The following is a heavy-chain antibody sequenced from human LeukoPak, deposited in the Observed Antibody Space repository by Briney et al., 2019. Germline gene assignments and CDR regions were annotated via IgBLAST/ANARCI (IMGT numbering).Heavy chain of an antibody. V-gene: IGHV4-59*08. CDR1: GGSLSSYY. CDR2: IYYSGST. Sequence: SETLSLTCTVSGGSLSSYYWSWIRQPPGKGLEWIGYIYYSGSTNYNPSLKSRVTISVDTSKNQFSLKLSSVTAADTAVYYCARLTARTTTNFDFWGQGTLVTVSS. D-gene: IGHD1-26*01. J-gene: IGHJ4*02. CDR3: ARLTARTTTNFDF.